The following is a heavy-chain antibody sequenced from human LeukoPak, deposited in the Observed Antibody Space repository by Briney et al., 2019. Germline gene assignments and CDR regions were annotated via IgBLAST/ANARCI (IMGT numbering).Heavy chain of an antibody. J-gene: IGHJ5*02. CDR3: AGGAGDLTGGFCWFDP. D-gene: IGHD7-27*01. Sequence: PSETLSLTCAVYGGSFSGYYWSWIRQPPGKGLEWIGEINHSGSTNYNPSLKSRVTISVDTSKNQFSLKLSSVTAADTAVYYCAGGAGDLTGGFCWFDPWGREPWSPSPQ. CDR2: INHSGST. CDR1: GGSFSGYY. V-gene: IGHV4-34*01.